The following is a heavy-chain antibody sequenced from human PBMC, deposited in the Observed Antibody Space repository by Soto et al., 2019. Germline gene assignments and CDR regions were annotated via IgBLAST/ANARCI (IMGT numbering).Heavy chain of an antibody. CDR1: GDTFTNFG. J-gene: IGHJ5*02. Sequence: HLVQSGPEVKKPGASVTVSCKTSGDTFTNFGLSWVRQAPGQGLEWMGWIATYNSNKNYAQKFQGRLTLTTDTSTSTGYMELKSLEYDDTAVYYCARVLQGVVNWFDPWGQGTLVTVSS. D-gene: IGHD3-10*01. V-gene: IGHV1-18*01. CDR3: ARVLQGVVNWFDP. CDR2: IATYNSNK.